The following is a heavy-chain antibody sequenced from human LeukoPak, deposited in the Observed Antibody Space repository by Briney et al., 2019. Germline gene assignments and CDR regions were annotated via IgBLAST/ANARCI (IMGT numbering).Heavy chain of an antibody. CDR3: AAFGARQWLVPWYGY. D-gene: IGHD6-19*01. CDR2: FDPEDGET. Sequence: ASVKVSCKVSGYTRTELSMHWVRQAHGKGLEWVGGFDPEDGETIYAQKFQGRVTMTEDTSTDTAYMELSSLRSEDTAVYYCAAFGARQWLVPWYGYWGQGTLVTVSS. CDR1: GYTRTELS. J-gene: IGHJ4*02. V-gene: IGHV1-24*01.